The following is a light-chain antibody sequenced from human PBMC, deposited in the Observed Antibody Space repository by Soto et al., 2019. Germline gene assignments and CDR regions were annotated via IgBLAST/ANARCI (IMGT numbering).Light chain of an antibody. Sequence: DIQMTQSPSSLSASVGDRVTITCRASQSISSYLNWYQQKPGKAPKLLIYAASSLQSGVPSRFSGSGSGTDFTLTISCLQPEDFGAYYCQSYSTPYTFGQGAKLEIK. V-gene: IGKV1-39*01. J-gene: IGKJ2*01. CDR2: AAS. CDR3: QSYSTPYT. CDR1: QSISSY.